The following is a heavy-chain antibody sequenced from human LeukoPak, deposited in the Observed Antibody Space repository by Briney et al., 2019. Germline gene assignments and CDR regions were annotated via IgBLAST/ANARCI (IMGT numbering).Heavy chain of an antibody. J-gene: IGHJ4*02. V-gene: IGHV4-34*01. CDR1: GGSFSGYY. Sequence: SETLSLTCAVYGGSFSGYYWSWIRQPPGKGLEWIGEINHSGSTNYNPSLKSRVTISVDTSKNQLSLKLSSVTAADTAIYYCARARIAASGAYRYWGQGTLVTVSS. D-gene: IGHD6-13*01. CDR2: INHSGST. CDR3: ARARIAASGAYRY.